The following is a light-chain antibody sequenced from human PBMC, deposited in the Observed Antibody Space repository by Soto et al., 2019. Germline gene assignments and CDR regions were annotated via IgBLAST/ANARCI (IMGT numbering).Light chain of an antibody. CDR1: QSLLHTNGYNY. CDR2: LGS. CDR3: MQVQQAPLA. Sequence: DIVMTQSPLSLSVTPGEPASISCRSSQSLLHTNGYNYLDWYLQKPGQSPQLLIYLGSNRASGVPDRFSGSGSGTDFTLKISRVEAEDVGSYYCMQVQQAPLAFAGGTRVEIK. V-gene: IGKV2-28*01. J-gene: IGKJ4*01.